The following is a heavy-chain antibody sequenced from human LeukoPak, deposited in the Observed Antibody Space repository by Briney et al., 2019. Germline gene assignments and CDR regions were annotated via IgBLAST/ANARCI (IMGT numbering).Heavy chain of an antibody. CDR1: GFTFSSYW. J-gene: IGHJ4*02. CDR3: ARDDYDFWSGYYTSQGGSPDY. V-gene: IGHV3-74*01. D-gene: IGHD3-3*01. Sequence: SGGSLRLSCAASGFTFSSYWMHWVRQAPGKGLVWVSRINSDGSSTSYADSVKGRFTISRDNAKNTLYLQMNSLRAEDTAVYYCARDDYDFWSGYYTSQGGSPDYWGQGTLVTVSS. CDR2: INSDGSST.